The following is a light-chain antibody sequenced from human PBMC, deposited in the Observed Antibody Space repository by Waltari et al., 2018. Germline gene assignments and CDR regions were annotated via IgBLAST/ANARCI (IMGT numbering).Light chain of an antibody. V-gene: IGLV2-14*01. Sequence: QSALTQPASVSGSPGQSITISCTGTSSDVGGYNYVSWYQQHPGKAPKLMIYEVSNRPSGFSNRFSGSKSGNTASLTISGLQAEDEADYYCSSYTSSSPLVFGTGTKVTVL. CDR2: EVS. J-gene: IGLJ1*01. CDR1: SSDVGGYNY. CDR3: SSYTSSSPLV.